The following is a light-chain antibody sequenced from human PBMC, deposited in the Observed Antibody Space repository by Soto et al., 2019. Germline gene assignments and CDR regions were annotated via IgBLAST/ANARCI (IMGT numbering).Light chain of an antibody. CDR1: QTVNSRH. Sequence: ESLLTQSPGTLSLSPGERATLSCRASQTVNSRHLNWYQHKPGQAPRLLIYGASIRAAGIPDRFSGSRSGADYSLTITRLEPEDSAVYYCQQFDGSRPAFTFGPGTKLEI. CDR2: GAS. V-gene: IGKV3-20*01. J-gene: IGKJ2*01. CDR3: QQFDGSRPAFT.